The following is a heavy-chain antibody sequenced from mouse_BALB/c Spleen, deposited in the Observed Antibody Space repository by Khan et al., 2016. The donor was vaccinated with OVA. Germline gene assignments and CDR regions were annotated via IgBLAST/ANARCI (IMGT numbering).Heavy chain of an antibody. D-gene: IGHD1-1*01. CDR1: GYSITSDYA. CDR2: ISYGGST. Sequence: EVQLQESGPGLVKPSQSLSLTCTVTGYSITSDYAWDWIRQFPGNKLEWMGYISYGGSTSYNPSLKSRISITRDTSKNPFFLQLNSVTTYDTATSYCARKNYYGYAMDYWGQGTSVTVSS. J-gene: IGHJ4*01. CDR3: ARKNYYGYAMDY. V-gene: IGHV3-2*02.